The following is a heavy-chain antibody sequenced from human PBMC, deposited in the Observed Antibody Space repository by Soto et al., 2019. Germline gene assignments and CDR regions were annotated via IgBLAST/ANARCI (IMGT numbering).Heavy chain of an antibody. D-gene: IGHD2-2*01. V-gene: IGHV3-74*01. CDR1: GFTFSSYW. CDR2: INSDGSST. J-gene: IGHJ6*02. Sequence: PGGSLRLSCAASGFTFSSYWMHWVRQAPGKXLVWVSRINSDGSSTSYADSVKGRFTISRDNAKNTLYLQMNSLRAEDTAVYYCATSRPAATSYYYYGMDVWGQGTTVTVSS. CDR3: ATSRPAATSYYYYGMDV.